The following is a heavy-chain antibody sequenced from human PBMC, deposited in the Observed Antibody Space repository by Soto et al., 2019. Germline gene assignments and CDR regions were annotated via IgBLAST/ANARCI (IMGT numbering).Heavy chain of an antibody. Sequence: SETLCITCTFSGGSISSVGFYWSWIRQHPGKGLEWIGYIYYSGTTYYNPSLKSRVTISVDTSKNQFSLKLSSVTAADTAVYYCARAGDSSDYSFDFWGQGTMVTVSS. J-gene: IGHJ4*02. CDR2: IYYSGTT. V-gene: IGHV4-31*03. D-gene: IGHD4-17*01. CDR3: ARAGDSSDYSFDF. CDR1: GGSISSVGFY.